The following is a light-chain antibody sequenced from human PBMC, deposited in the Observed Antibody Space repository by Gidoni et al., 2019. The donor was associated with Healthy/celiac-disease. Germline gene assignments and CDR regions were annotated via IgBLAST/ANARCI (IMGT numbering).Light chain of an antibody. CDR3: QQYNNWPPYT. V-gene: IGKV3-15*01. CDR1: QSVSSN. Sequence: VMTQSPATLSVSPGERATLSCRASQSVSSNLAWYQQKPGQAPRLLIYGASTRATGIPARFSGSGSGTEFTLTISSLQSEDFAVYYCQQYNNWPPYTFGQGTKLEIK. J-gene: IGKJ2*01. CDR2: GAS.